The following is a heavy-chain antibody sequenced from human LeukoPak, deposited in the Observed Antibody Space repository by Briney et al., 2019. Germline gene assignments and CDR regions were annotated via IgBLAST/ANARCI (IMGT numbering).Heavy chain of an antibody. CDR1: GFTFSSYW. CDR3: AKPHSGYTSFDF. Sequence: GGSLRLSCAASGFTFSSYWMHWVRQAPGKGLVWVSRVNSDGSTTNYADSVKGRFTISRDNTKHTLYLQVNSLRADDTALYYCAKPHSGYTSFDFWGQGTLVTVSS. CDR2: VNSDGSTT. J-gene: IGHJ4*02. D-gene: IGHD3-22*01. V-gene: IGHV3-74*01.